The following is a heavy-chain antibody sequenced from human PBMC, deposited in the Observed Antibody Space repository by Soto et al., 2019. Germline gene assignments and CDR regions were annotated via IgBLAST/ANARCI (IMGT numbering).Heavy chain of an antibody. CDR1: GYTFTSYG. CDR2: ISAYNGNT. J-gene: IGHJ5*02. Sequence: QVPLVQSGAEVKKPGASVKVSCKASGYTFTSYGISWVRQAPGQGLEWMGWISAYNGNTNYAQKLQGRVTMTTDTPTSTAYMELRSLRSDDTAVYYCARDRTFGITTPGTGWFDPWGQGTLVTVSS. V-gene: IGHV1-18*01. CDR3: ARDRTFGITTPGTGWFDP. D-gene: IGHD6-13*01.